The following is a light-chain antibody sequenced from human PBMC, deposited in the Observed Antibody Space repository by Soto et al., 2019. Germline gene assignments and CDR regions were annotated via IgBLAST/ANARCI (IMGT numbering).Light chain of an antibody. V-gene: IGKV3-20*01. CDR2: GAS. CDR3: QQYGSSPPYT. J-gene: IGKJ2*01. Sequence: EVVLTQSPGTLSLSPGERATLSCRASESVSSSYLAWYQQKPGQAPRLLIYGASSRAAGIPDRFSGSGSGTDFPRTISRLEPVDSAVYYCQQYGSSPPYTVGQGTKLEIK. CDR1: ESVSSSY.